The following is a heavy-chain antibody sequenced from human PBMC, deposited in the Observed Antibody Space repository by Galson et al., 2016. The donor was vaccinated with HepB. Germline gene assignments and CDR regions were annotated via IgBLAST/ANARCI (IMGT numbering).Heavy chain of an antibody. CDR3: ARDSDTSGLHWYFDL. CDR1: GFTFSTYA. J-gene: IGHJ2*01. D-gene: IGHD3-22*01. Sequence: SLRLSCAASGFTFSTYAMHWVRQAPGKGLEWVALISYDGSNKYYADSVRGRFSVSRDQAKNTLYMQMNSLRAEDTAVYYCARDSDTSGLHWYFDLWGRGTLVTVSS. V-gene: IGHV3-30*04. CDR2: ISYDGSNK.